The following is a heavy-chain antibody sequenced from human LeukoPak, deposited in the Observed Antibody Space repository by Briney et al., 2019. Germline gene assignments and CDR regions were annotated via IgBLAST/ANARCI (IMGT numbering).Heavy chain of an antibody. V-gene: IGHV4-59*01. J-gene: IGHJ5*02. D-gene: IGHD3-3*01. Sequence: PSETLSLTCTVSGGSISSYYWSWIRQPPGKGLEWIGYIYYSGSTNYNPSLKSRVTISVDTSKNQFSLKLSSVTAADTAVYYCASLNAIFGVVTLYNWFDPWGQGTLVTVSS. CDR2: IYYSGST. CDR1: GGSISSYY. CDR3: ASLNAIFGVVTLYNWFDP.